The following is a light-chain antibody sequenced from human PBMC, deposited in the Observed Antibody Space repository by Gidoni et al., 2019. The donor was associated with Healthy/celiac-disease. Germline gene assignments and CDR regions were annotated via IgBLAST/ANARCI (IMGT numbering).Light chain of an antibody. V-gene: IGKV1-39*01. Sequence: DIQMTQSPSSLSASVGDRVTITCRASQRISSYLNWYQQKPGKAPKLLIYAASSLQSGVPSRFSGSGSGTDFTLTISSLQSEDFATYYCQQSYSTLCTFGQGTKVEIK. J-gene: IGKJ1*01. CDR3: QQSYSTLCT. CDR2: AAS. CDR1: QRISSY.